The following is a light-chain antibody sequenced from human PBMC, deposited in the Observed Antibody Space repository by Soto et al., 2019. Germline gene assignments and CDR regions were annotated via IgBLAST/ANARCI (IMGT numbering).Light chain of an antibody. CDR1: SSDIGSYNL. CDR3: CSHVGRSTLL. Sequence: QSALTQPASVSGSPGQSITISCTGSSSDIGSYNLVSWYQQHPGKAPKLMIYEGSKRPSGVSNRFSGSKPGNTASLTISGLQAEDEADYYCCSHVGRSTLLFGGGTKVTVL. CDR2: EGS. V-gene: IGLV2-23*01. J-gene: IGLJ3*02.